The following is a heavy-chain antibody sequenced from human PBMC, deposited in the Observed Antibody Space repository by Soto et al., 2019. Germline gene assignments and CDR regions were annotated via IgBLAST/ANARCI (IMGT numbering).Heavy chain of an antibody. V-gene: IGHV4-61*01. CDR1: GGSVSSGSYY. J-gene: IGHJ5*02. CDR3: AREDGSSWYSWFDP. Sequence: PSETLSLTCTASGGSVSSGSYYWSWIRQPPGKGLEWIGYIYYSGSTNYNPSLKSRVTISVDTSKNQFSLKLSSVTAADTAVYYCAREDGSSWYSWFDPWGQGTLVTVSS. CDR2: IYYSGST. D-gene: IGHD6-13*01.